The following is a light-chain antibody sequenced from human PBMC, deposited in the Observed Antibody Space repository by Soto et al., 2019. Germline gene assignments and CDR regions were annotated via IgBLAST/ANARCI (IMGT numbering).Light chain of an antibody. V-gene: IGKV3-20*01. CDR2: DTS. CDR3: EQCGSSPS. CDR1: QSVSSSY. J-gene: IGKJ1*01. Sequence: EIVLTQSPGTLSLSPGERATLSCRASQSVSSSYLAWYQQKPGQAPRRLIYDTSSRATGIPDRFSGIGYGTDFTLAISRMEPEDFAVYYCEQCGSSPSFGQGQKVELK.